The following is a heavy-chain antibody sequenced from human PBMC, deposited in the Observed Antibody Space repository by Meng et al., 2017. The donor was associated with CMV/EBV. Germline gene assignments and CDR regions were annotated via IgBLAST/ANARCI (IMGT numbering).Heavy chain of an antibody. CDR1: GGSITSYY. CDR2: IYYSGST. Sequence: GSLRLSCTVSGGSITSYYWSWIRQPPGKGLEWIGYIYYSGSTNYNPSLKSRVTISVDTSKYQFSLKLSSVTAADTAVYYCAGSSLRFLELDYYYYGMDVWGQGTTVTVSS. J-gene: IGHJ6*01. D-gene: IGHD3-3*01. V-gene: IGHV4-59*01. CDR3: AGSSLRFLELDYYYYGMDV.